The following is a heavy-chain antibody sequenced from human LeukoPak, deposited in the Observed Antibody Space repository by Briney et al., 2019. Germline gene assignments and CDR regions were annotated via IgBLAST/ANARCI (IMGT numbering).Heavy chain of an antibody. CDR3: AKARITILLDY. J-gene: IGHJ4*02. CDR2: SGSGGST. Sequence: GGSLRLSCAASRFTFSNYAMSWVRQAPGKGLEWVSTSGSGGSTYYTDSVKGRFTISRDNSKNTLYLLMSSLRAEDTAVYYCAKARITILLDYWGQGTLVTVSS. CDR1: RFTFSNYA. D-gene: IGHD3-9*01. V-gene: IGHV3-23*01.